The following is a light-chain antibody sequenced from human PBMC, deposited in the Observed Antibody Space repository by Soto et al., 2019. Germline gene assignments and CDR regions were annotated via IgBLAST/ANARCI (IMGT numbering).Light chain of an antibody. CDR1: SSDIGGYNY. CDR3: SAYTSSSTPYV. CDR2: DVR. J-gene: IGLJ7*01. V-gene: IGLV2-14*03. Sequence: QSALTQPASVSGSPGQSITISCTGTSSDIGGYNYVSWYQQYPDTAPKLIIYDVRYRPSGVSNRFSGSKSGNTASLTISGLQGEDEADYYCSAYTSSSTPYVFGSGTQLTVL.